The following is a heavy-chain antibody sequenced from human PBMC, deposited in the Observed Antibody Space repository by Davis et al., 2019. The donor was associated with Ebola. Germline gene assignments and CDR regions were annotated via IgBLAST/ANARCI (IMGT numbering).Heavy chain of an antibody. CDR3: ARGQYLPYDVFDV. Sequence: PGGSLTLSCAASGFTFNNYWTGWVRQVPGRGLEWVANIKKDGSENYYVDSVKGRFTTSRDNAKNSLYLQMNSLRAEDTAVYYCARGQYLPYDVFDVWGQGTMVTVFS. CDR1: GFTFNNYW. J-gene: IGHJ3*01. D-gene: IGHD2-2*01. CDR2: IKKDGSEN. V-gene: IGHV3-7*03.